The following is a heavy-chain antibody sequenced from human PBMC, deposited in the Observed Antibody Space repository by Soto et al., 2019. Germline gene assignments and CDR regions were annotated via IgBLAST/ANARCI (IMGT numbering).Heavy chain of an antibody. Sequence: SGGSLRLSCAASGFTFSSYGMHWVRQAPGKGLEWVAVISYDGSNKYYADSVKGRFTIYRDNSKNTLYLQMNSLRAEETAVYYCAKRAARSYYYYGMDVWGQGTTVTVSS. CDR2: ISYDGSNK. V-gene: IGHV3-30*18. J-gene: IGHJ6*02. CDR3: AKRAARSYYYYGMDV. D-gene: IGHD6-6*01. CDR1: GFTFSSYG.